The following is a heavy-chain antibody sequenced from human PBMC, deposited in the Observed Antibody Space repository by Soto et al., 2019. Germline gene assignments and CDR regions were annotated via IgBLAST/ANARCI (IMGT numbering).Heavy chain of an antibody. J-gene: IGHJ4*02. Sequence: GGSLRLSCAASGFTFSSYSMNWVRQAPGKGLEWVSSISSSSSYIYYADSVKGRFTISRDNAKNSLYLQMNSLRAEDTAVYYCARGATVTFDDFDYWGQGTLVTVSS. CDR3: ARGATVTFDDFDY. V-gene: IGHV3-21*01. D-gene: IGHD4-17*01. CDR1: GFTFSSYS. CDR2: ISSSSSYI.